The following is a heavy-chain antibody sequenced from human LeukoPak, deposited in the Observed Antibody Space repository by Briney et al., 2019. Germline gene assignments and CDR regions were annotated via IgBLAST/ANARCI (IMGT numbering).Heavy chain of an antibody. Sequence: GGSLRLSCAASGFTFSSYAMSWVRQAPGKGLEWVSAISGSGGSTYYADSVKGRFTISRDNAKNTLFLHMNTLRAEDTAIYYCAKDRTVGASYWYFDLWGRGTLVTVSS. J-gene: IGHJ2*01. CDR2: ISGSGGST. V-gene: IGHV3-23*01. D-gene: IGHD1-26*01. CDR1: GFTFSSYA. CDR3: AKDRTVGASYWYFDL.